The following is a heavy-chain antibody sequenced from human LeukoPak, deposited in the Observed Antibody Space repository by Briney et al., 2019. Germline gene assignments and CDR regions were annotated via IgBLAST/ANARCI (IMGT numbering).Heavy chain of an antibody. V-gene: IGHV6-1*01. CDR1: EDSVSSNSAA. CDR3: ARSTGYFDY. D-gene: IGHD2-8*02. Sequence: SQTLSLTCAISEDSVSSNSAAWNWIRQSPSGGLEWLGRTYYRSKWYNEYAVSVKSRISINPDTSKNQFSLQMNSVIPEDTAMYYCARSTGYFDYWGQGTLVTVSS. J-gene: IGHJ4*02. CDR2: TYYRSKWYN.